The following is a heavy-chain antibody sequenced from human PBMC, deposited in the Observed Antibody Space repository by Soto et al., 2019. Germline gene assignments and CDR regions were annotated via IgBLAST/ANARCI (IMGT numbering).Heavy chain of an antibody. CDR3: ARGRVAGSY. V-gene: IGHV4-59*01. Sequence: QVQLQESGPGLVKPSETLSLTCSVSGGSISSYYWSWIRQPPGKGLEWIGYIYYSGSTNYNPSLRGRVTISLDMSKNQFSLKPNSVTAADTAVYYCARGRVAGSYWGQGTLVTVSS. D-gene: IGHD6-19*01. J-gene: IGHJ4*02. CDR1: GGSISSYY. CDR2: IYYSGST.